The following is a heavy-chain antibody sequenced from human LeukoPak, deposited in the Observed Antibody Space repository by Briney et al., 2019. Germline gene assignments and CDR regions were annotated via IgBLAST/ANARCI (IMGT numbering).Heavy chain of an antibody. J-gene: IGHJ3*02. CDR2: ISGSGGST. CDR1: GFTFSSYA. D-gene: IGHD2-15*01. CDR3: AKDFYSNPFYCSSSSCYSTAFDI. Sequence: GGSLRLSCAASGFTFSSYAMSWVRQAPGKGLEWVSAISGSGGSTYYADSVKGRFTISGDNSKNTLYLQMNSLRAEDTAVYYCAKDFYSNPFYCSSSSCYSTAFDIRGQGTLVTVSS. V-gene: IGHV3-23*01.